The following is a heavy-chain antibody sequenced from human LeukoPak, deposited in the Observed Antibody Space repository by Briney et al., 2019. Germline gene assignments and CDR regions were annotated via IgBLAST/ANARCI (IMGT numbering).Heavy chain of an antibody. CDR1: GGSISSYY. J-gene: IGHJ3*02. CDR2: IYTSGST. CDR3: ARDRGCSGGSCYDFWDLDAFDI. V-gene: IGHV4-4*07. Sequence: SETLSLTCTVSGGSISSYYWSWIRQPPGKGLEWIGRIYTSGSTNYNPSLKSRVTISVDTSKNQFSLQLNSVTPEDTAVYYCARDRGCSGGSCYDFWDLDAFDIWGQGTMVTVSS. D-gene: IGHD2-15*01.